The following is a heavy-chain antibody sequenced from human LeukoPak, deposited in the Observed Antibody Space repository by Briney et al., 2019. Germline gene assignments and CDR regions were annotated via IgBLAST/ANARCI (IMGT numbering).Heavy chain of an antibody. Sequence: GGSLRLSCAASGFTFSSYGMHWVRQAPGKGLEWVAFIRYDGSNKYYADSVKGRFTISRDNSKNTLYLQMNSLRAEDTAVYYCAKDLRFGYYGSGGGDYWGQGTLVTVSS. V-gene: IGHV3-30*02. D-gene: IGHD3-10*01. CDR2: IRYDGSNK. CDR1: GFTFSSYG. CDR3: AKDLRFGYYGSGGGDY. J-gene: IGHJ4*02.